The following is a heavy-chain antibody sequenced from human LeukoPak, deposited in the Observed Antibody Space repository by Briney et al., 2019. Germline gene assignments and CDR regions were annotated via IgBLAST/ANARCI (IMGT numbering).Heavy chain of an antibody. J-gene: IGHJ4*02. CDR3: AKGSSGGRPYYFDY. D-gene: IGHD3-22*01. V-gene: IGHV3-33*06. CDR1: GVTFSGYG. Sequence: PGGSLRLSCAASGVTFSGYGMHWVRQAPGKGLEWVAIIWYDGSKEYYADSVKGRFTISRDNSKNTLYLQMHSLRAEDTAIYYCAKGSSGGRPYYFDYWGQGTLVTVSS. CDR2: IWYDGSKE.